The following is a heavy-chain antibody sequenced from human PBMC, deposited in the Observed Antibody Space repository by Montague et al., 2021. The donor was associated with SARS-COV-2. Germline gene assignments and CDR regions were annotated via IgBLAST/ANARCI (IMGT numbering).Heavy chain of an antibody. V-gene: IGHV4-38-2*02. CDR3: AKVAGSHDTFDI. D-gene: IGHD6-19*01. CDR1: GYSISTGYY. Sequence: ETLSLTCTVSGYSISTGYYWGWIRQPPGEGLEWIGTIYHSGSTYFNPSLKSRVTISVDTSKNQFSLNLSSVTAADTAVYYCAKVAGSHDTFDIWGRGTMVTVSS. J-gene: IGHJ3*02. CDR2: IYHSGST.